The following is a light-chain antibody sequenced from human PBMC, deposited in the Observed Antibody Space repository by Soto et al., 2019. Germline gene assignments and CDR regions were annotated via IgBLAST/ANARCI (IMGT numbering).Light chain of an antibody. CDR3: QQYDDLPIT. CDR1: QDISDN. CDR2: DAS. J-gene: IGKJ5*01. V-gene: IGKV1-33*01. Sequence: DIQMTQYPSSLFASVGDRVTITCQASQDISDNLNWYQKKPGKAPKVLIYDASHLQTGVPSRFSGRGSGTDFTFTISSLQPDDSGIYYCQQYDDLPITFGQGTRL.